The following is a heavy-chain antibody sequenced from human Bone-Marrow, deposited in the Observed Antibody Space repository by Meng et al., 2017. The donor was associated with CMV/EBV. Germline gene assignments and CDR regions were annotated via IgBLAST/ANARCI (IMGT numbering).Heavy chain of an antibody. CDR3: ARGGPFGGPVPLDY. CDR1: GGTFSSYT. V-gene: IGHV1-69*02. Sequence: SVKVSCKASGGTFSSYTISWVRQAPGQGLEWMGRIIPILGIANYAQKFQGRVTITADKSTSTAYMELSSLRSEDTAVYYCARGGPFGGPVPLDYWGQGTLVTVSS. D-gene: IGHD3-10*01. J-gene: IGHJ4*02. CDR2: IIPILGIA.